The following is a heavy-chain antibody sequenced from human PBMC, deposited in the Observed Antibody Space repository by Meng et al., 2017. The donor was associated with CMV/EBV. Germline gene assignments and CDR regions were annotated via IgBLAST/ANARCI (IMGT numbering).Heavy chain of an antibody. CDR2: VNSNNDAT. CDR3: VRSSGWSLFDY. CDR1: GFTFSDYY. J-gene: IGHJ4*02. D-gene: IGHD6-19*01. V-gene: IGHV1-2*02. Sequence: VQRVQSGAEMKKPGASVKVSCTTSGFTFSDYYIHWVRQAPGQGLEWMGWVNSNNDATNYARKFQGRVSMTRDTSISTAHMELSRLMSDDTAVYYCVRSSGWSLFDYWGQGTLVTVSS.